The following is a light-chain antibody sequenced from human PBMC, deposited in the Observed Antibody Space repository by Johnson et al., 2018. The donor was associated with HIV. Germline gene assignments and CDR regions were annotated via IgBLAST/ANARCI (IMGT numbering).Light chain of an antibody. CDR3: GTWDTSLSAVYV. CDR2: DNN. Sequence: QSVLTQPPSVSAAPGQKVTISCSGSSSNIGNNYVSWYQHLPGKAPKLLIYDNNKRPSGILDRFSGSKSGTSATLGITGLQTGDEADYYCGTWDTSLSAVYVFGTGTKVTVL. J-gene: IGLJ1*01. CDR1: SSNIGNNY. V-gene: IGLV1-51*01.